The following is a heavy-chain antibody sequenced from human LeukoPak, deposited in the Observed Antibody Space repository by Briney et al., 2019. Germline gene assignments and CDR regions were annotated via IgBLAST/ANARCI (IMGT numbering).Heavy chain of an antibody. CDR2: ISGSGDNT. CDR3: AKDAQLWLPSYWYFDL. D-gene: IGHD5-18*01. Sequence: GGSLRLSCAASGFTFSSYAMSWVRQAPGKGLEWVSGISGSGDNTYYADSVKGRFTISRDNSKNTLYLQMNSLRAEDTAVYYCAKDAQLWLPSYWYFDLWGRGTLVTVSS. V-gene: IGHV3-23*01. CDR1: GFTFSSYA. J-gene: IGHJ2*01.